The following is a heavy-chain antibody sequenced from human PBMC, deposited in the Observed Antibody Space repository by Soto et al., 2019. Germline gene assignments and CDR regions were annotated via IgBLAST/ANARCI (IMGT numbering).Heavy chain of an antibody. J-gene: IGHJ5*02. Sequence: ASVKVSCKVSRYTLTELSMHWVRQAPGKGLEWMGGFDPEDGETIYAQKFQGGVTMTEDTSTDTAYMELSSLRSEDTAVYYCARDPAAAGRANNWFDPWGQGTLVTVSS. CDR2: FDPEDGET. D-gene: IGHD6-13*01. CDR1: RYTLTELS. V-gene: IGHV1-24*01. CDR3: ARDPAAAGRANNWFDP.